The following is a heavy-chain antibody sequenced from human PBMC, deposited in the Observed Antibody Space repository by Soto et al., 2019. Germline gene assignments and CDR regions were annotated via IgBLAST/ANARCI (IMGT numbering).Heavy chain of an antibody. CDR2: INSDGSST. CDR3: ATEAATGKLYYYYGMDV. Sequence: HPGGSLRLSCAASGFTFSSYWMHWVRQAPGKGLVWVSRINSDGSSTSYADSVKGRFTISRDNAKNTLYLQMNSLRAEDTAVYYCATEAATGKLYYYYGMDVWGQGTTVTVSS. D-gene: IGHD1-1*01. J-gene: IGHJ6*02. V-gene: IGHV3-74*01. CDR1: GFTFSSYW.